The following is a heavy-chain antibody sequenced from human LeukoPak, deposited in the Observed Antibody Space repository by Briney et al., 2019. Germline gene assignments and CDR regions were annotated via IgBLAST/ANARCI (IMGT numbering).Heavy chain of an antibody. D-gene: IGHD2-8*02. CDR2: ISGSGGST. CDR3: AKPIGTATRGGFDI. V-gene: IGHV3-23*01. Sequence: LPGGSLRLSCAGSEFTFSSYAMSWVRQAPGKGLEWVSAISGSGGSTYYADSVKGRFTISRDNSKNTLYLQINSLRAEDTAVYYCAKPIGTATRGGFDIWGQGAMVTVSS. J-gene: IGHJ3*02. CDR1: EFTFSSYA.